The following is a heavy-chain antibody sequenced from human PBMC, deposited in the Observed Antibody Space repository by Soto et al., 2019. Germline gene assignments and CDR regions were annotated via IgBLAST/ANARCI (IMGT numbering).Heavy chain of an antibody. D-gene: IGHD4-17*01. Sequence: QVQLVQSGAEVKKPGASVKVSCKASGYTFTSYGISWVRQAPGQGLEWMGWISAYNGNTNYAQKLQGRVTMTTDTATSTAYMERRSLRADDTAVDYCARVYYGDYGHYFDYWGQGTLVTVSS. V-gene: IGHV1-18*01. J-gene: IGHJ4*02. CDR1: GYTFTSYG. CDR3: ARVYYGDYGHYFDY. CDR2: ISAYNGNT.